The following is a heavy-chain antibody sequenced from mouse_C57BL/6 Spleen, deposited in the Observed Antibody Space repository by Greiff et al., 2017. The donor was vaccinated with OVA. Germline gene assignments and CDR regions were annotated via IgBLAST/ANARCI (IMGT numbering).Heavy chain of an antibody. D-gene: IGHD2-3*01. J-gene: IGHJ2*01. V-gene: IGHV6-3*01. Sequence: EVKLVESGGGLVQPGGSMKLSCVASGFTFSNYWMNWVRQSPEKGLEWVAQIRLKSDNYATHYAESVKGRFTISRDDSNSSVYLQMNNLRAEDTGIYYCTGPLYDLYYFDYWGQGTTLTVSS. CDR1: GFTFSNYW. CDR2: IRLKSDNYAT. CDR3: TGPLYDLYYFDY.